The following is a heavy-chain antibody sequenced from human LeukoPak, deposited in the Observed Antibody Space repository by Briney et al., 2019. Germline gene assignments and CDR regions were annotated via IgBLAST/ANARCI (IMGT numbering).Heavy chain of an antibody. CDR2: IYYSGST. CDR3: ARDSYSSGVDY. V-gene: IGHV4-39*07. D-gene: IGHD6-19*01. CDR1: GGSISSSSYY. J-gene: IGHJ4*02. Sequence: SETLSLTCTVSGGSISSSSYYWGWIRQPPGKGLEWIGSIYYSGSTYYNPSLKSRVTISVDTPKNQFSLKLSSVTATDTAVYYCARDSYSSGVDYWGQGTLVTVSS.